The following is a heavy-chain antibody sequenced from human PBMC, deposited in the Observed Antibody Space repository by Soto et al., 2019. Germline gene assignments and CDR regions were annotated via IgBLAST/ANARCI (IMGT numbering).Heavy chain of an antibody. J-gene: IGHJ6*02. V-gene: IGHV3-43*01. CDR1: GFTFEDYT. Sequence: EVRLLESGGLAVQPGGSLRLSCAASGFTFEDYTMHWVRQVPGKGLEWVALISWDGSSSEYAASVKGRFTVSRDNSKDSLYLQLTSLRIEDTALYYCAKDQRAAHGMDVWGRGTAVTVSS. CDR3: AKDQRAAHGMDV. CDR2: ISWDGSSS. D-gene: IGHD2-15*01.